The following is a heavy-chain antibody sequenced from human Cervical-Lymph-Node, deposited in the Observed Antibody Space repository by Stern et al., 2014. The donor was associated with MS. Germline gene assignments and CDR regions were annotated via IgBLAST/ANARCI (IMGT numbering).Heavy chain of an antibody. D-gene: IGHD4-23*01. V-gene: IGHV3-33*01. CDR1: GFTFRSSG. CDR2: IWYDGSNR. J-gene: IGHJ1*01. CDR3: AREGGNTAEYFQH. Sequence: VQLVESGGGVVQPGRSLRLSCAASGFTFRSSGMHWVRQAPGKGLEWLGIIWYDGSNRYYADSVKGRFTISRDNSKNTLYLQMNSLRAEDTAVYYCAREGGNTAEYFQHWGQGTLVTVSS.